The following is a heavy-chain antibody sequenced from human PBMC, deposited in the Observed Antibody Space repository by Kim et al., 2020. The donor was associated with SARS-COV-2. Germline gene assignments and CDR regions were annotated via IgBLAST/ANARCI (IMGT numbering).Heavy chain of an antibody. V-gene: IGHV3-7*03. CDR1: GFTFSSYW. D-gene: IGHD5-18*01. J-gene: IGHJ4*02. CDR2: IKQDGSEK. Sequence: GGSLRLSCAASGFTFSSYWMSWVRQAPGKGLEWVANIKQDGSEKYYVDSVKGRFTISRDNAKNSLYLQMNSLRAEDTAVYYCARELGGGYSYAFDYWGQGTLVTVSS. CDR3: ARELGGGYSYAFDY.